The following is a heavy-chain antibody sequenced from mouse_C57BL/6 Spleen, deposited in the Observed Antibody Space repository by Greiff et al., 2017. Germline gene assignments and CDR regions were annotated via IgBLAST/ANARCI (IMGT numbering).Heavy chain of an antibody. CDR3: ARVGYYGSSPSDY. J-gene: IGHJ2*01. D-gene: IGHD1-1*01. CDR1: GYTFTSYW. CDR2: IDPSDSYT. Sequence: VKLQQPGAELVRPGTSVKLSCKASGYTFTSYWMHWVKQRPGQGLEWIGVIDPSDSYTNYNQKFKGKATLTVDTASSTAYMQLSSLTSEDSAVYYCARVGYYGSSPSDYWGQGTTLTVSS. V-gene: IGHV1-59*01.